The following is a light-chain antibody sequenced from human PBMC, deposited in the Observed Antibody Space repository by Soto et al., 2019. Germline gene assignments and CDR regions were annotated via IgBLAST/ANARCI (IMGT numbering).Light chain of an antibody. V-gene: IGLV1-44*01. CDR1: GSNIAFDT. J-gene: IGLJ1*01. Sequence: QPVLTQPPSASGTPGQRVTISCSGSGSNIAFDTVDWYQQLPGAAPKLLIYSNSQRPLGVPVRFSGSKSGTSASLAISGLQSEDEADYYCAAWDGSVYVFGIGTKLTVL. CDR2: SNS. CDR3: AAWDGSVYV.